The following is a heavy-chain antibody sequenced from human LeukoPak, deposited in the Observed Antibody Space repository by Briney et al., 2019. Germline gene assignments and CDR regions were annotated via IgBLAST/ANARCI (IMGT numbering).Heavy chain of an antibody. V-gene: IGHV3-48*03. Sequence: QAGGSLRLSCAASGFTFSSYEMNWVRQAPGKGLEWVSYISTTGSSIYYADSVKGRFTISRDNVKNLLYLQMNSLRAADTAVYYCAKGYRNHLPILLDSWGQGTLVTVSS. D-gene: IGHD2-2*02. CDR2: ISTTGSSI. J-gene: IGHJ5*01. CDR1: GFTFSSYE. CDR3: AKGYRNHLPILLDS.